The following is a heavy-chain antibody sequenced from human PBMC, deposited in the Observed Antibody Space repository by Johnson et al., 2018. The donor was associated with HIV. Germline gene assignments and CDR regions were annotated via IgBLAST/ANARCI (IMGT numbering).Heavy chain of an antibody. D-gene: IGHD1-26*01. J-gene: IGHJ3*02. Sequence: QVQLVESGGGVVQPGGSLRLSCAASGFTFSSYAMHWVRQAPGKGLEWVSFIRYDGGSQYYADSVKGRFTISRDNSKNTLYLQMNSLRAEDTAVYYCAREGGGSKEDDAFDIWGQGTMVTVSS. CDR3: AREGGGSKEDDAFDI. CDR1: GFTFSSYA. V-gene: IGHV3-30*02. CDR2: IRYDGGSQ.